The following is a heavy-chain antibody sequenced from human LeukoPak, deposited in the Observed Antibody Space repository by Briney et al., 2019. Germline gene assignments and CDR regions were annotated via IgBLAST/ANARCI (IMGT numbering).Heavy chain of an antibody. CDR1: GYSISSGYY. CDR3: AREVVAGTVIDY. D-gene: IGHD6-19*01. Sequence: SETLSLTCTVSGYSISSGYYWGWIRQPPGKGLEWIGSIYHSGSTYYNPSLKSRVTISVDTSKNQFSLKLSSVTAADTAVYYCAREVVAGTVIDYWGQGTLVTVSS. CDR2: IYHSGST. J-gene: IGHJ4*02. V-gene: IGHV4-38-2*02.